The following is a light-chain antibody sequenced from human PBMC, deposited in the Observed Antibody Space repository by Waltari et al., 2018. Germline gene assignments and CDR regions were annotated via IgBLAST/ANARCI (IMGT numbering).Light chain of an antibody. CDR3: HQYYSLFT. Sequence: IVMTQSPDSLAVSLVERATINCKSSQSLFYSSNSKNYLAWYQQKPGQSPKLLIYWASTRESGVPDRFSGSGSGTDFTLTISTLQAEDVAVYYCHQYYSLFTFGPGTKVDIK. CDR1: QSLFYSSNSKNY. V-gene: IGKV4-1*01. CDR2: WAS. J-gene: IGKJ3*01.